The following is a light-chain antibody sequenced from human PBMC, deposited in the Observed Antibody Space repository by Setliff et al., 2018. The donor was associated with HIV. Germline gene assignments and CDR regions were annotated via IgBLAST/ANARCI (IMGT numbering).Light chain of an antibody. CDR1: SSDVGGYNF. Sequence: QSALAQPTSAPGSPGQSVTISCTGTSSDVGGYNFVSWYQQHPGKAPKLIIYEVSKWPSGVSNHFSGSKSGNTASLTISGLQTEDEAEYYCCSYASTGSFVFGTGTKVTVL. CDR2: EVS. J-gene: IGLJ1*01. V-gene: IGLV2-23*02. CDR3: CSYASTGSFV.